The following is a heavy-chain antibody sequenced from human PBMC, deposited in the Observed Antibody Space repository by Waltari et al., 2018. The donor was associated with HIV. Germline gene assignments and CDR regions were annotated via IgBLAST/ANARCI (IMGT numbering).Heavy chain of an antibody. Sequence: QVQLVQSGAELKQPGASVELSCRASGYSFHAYHVHWVSQAPGQGLQWMGRINPISGSTNIPLTFQGRITMTRDTSSGAVFMELRGLKFNDTALYYCARGESVSVSKIPPGYRFDFWGQGTLITVSS. J-gene: IGHJ4*02. D-gene: IGHD2-15*01. V-gene: IGHV1-2*06. CDR1: GYSFHAYH. CDR2: INPISGST. CDR3: ARGESVSVSKIPPGYRFDF.